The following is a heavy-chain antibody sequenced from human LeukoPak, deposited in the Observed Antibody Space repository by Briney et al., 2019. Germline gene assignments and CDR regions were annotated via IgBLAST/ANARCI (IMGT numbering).Heavy chain of an antibody. V-gene: IGHV3-74*01. CDR2: INSDGSTT. D-gene: IGHD2-15*01. Sequence: GGSLRLSCAASGFTFSSYWMHWVRQAPGRGLVWVSRINSDGSTTNYADSVKGRFTISRDNAENTLYLQMNSLRVEDTAVYYCARRVSATRWFDPWGQGTLVTVSS. CDR1: GFTFSSYW. CDR3: ARRVSATRWFDP. J-gene: IGHJ5*02.